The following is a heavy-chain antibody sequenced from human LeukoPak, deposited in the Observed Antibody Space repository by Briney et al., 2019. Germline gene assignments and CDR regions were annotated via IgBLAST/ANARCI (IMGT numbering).Heavy chain of an antibody. Sequence: PGRSLRLSCAASGFTFSSYGMHWVRQAPGKGLEWVAVISYDGSNKYYADSVKGRFTISRDNSKNTLYLQMNSLRAEDTAVYYCAKGGGYGHYYYYYMDVWGKGTTVTVSS. CDR2: ISYDGSNK. D-gene: IGHD6-25*01. J-gene: IGHJ6*03. V-gene: IGHV3-30*18. CDR1: GFTFSSYG. CDR3: AKGGGYGHYYYYYMDV.